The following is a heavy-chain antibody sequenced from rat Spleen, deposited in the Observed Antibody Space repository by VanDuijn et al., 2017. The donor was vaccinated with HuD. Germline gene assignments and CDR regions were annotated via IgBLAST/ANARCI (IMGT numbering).Heavy chain of an antibody. CDR2: IWNTGGT. CDR1: GFSLTSYN. J-gene: IGHJ2*01. Sequence: QVQLKESGPGLVQPSQTLSLTCTVAGFSLTSYNVHWVRQPPGKGLEWMGVIWNTGGTRYNSALKSRLSISKDTSKSQVFLKMNNLQTEDTAMYFCARSLDYWGQGVMVTVSS. CDR3: ARSLDY. V-gene: IGHV2-41*01.